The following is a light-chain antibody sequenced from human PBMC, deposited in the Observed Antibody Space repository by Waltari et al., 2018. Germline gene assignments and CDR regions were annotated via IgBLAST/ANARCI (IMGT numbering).Light chain of an antibody. CDR2: DAS. CDR3: QKYERLPAT. Sequence: EIVLTQSPGTLSLSPGETATLSCRASPSVSRALVWYQQKPGQAPRLLIYDASRRAPGIPDRFSGSGSGKDFSLTISRLEPEDFAVYYCQKYERLPATFGQGTKVEIK. V-gene: IGKV3-20*01. CDR1: PSVSRA. J-gene: IGKJ1*01.